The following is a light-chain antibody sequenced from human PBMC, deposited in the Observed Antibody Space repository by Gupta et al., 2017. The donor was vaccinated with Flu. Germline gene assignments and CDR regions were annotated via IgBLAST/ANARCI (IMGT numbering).Light chain of an antibody. CDR2: GSS. CDR1: QGSSTY. Sequence: DNQLTQSPSSPSASGGNRVTITCRASQGSSTYLYWYRQTPGRAQEVLNYGSSSLQGGVSSMFSGSGSGTDFTLTISSLQPEDFANFYCQQTYKSPLTFGQGTRLEIK. CDR3: QQTYKSPLT. J-gene: IGKJ5*01. V-gene: IGKV1-39*01.